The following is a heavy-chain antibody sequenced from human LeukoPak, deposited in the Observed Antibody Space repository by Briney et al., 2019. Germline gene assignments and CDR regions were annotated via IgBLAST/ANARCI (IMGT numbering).Heavy chain of an antibody. V-gene: IGHV5-51*01. CDR2: IYPDDSDT. CDR3: ARRLGTGITIFGVAENWFDP. D-gene: IGHD3-3*01. CDR1: GYSFTSYW. J-gene: IGHJ5*02. Sequence: GESLKISCKGSGYSFTSYWIGWVRQMPGKGLEWMGIIYPDDSDTRYSLSFQGQVTISADKSISTAYLRWSSLKASDTAMYYCARRLGTGITIFGVAENWFDPWGQGTLVTVSS.